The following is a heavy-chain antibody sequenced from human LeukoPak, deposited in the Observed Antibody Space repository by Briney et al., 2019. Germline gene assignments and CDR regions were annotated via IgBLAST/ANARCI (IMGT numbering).Heavy chain of an antibody. J-gene: IGHJ4*02. D-gene: IGHD2-15*01. CDR1: GFTFSSYA. V-gene: IGHV3-23*01. CDR2: ISGSGGST. CDR3: AKDPPYCSGGSCRNYFDY. Sequence: QPGGSLRLSCAASGFTFSSYAMSWVRHAPGKGLEWVSAISGSGGSTYYADSVKGLFTISRDNSKNTLYLQANSLRAEDTAVYYCAKDPPYCSGGSCRNYFDYWGQGTLVTVSS.